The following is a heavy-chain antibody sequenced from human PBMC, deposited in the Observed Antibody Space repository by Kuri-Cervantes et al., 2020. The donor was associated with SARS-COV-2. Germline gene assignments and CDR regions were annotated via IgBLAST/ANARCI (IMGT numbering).Heavy chain of an antibody. CDR2: ISSSGSTI. J-gene: IGHJ6*02. CDR1: GFTFSSYW. V-gene: IGHV3-11*01. CDR3: ARGAHDYYYYGMDV. Sequence: GGSLRLSCAASGFTFSSYWMSWIRQAPGKGLEWVSYISSSGSTIYYADSVKGRFIISRDNAKNSLYLQMNSLRAEDTAVYYCARGAHDYYYYGMDVWGQGTTVTVSS.